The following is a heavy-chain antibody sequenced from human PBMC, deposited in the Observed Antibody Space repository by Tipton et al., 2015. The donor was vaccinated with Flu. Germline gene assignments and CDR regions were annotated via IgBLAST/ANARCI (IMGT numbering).Heavy chain of an antibody. J-gene: IGHJ3*02. CDR2: IYSTGST. D-gene: IGHD2-21*02. CDR1: GDSISSHY. Sequence: LRLSCTISGDSISSHYWTWIRQPAGKGLEWIGRIYSTGSTNYNPSLKNRVTMSVDTSKNQFSLNLTSVTAADTAVYFCARDSILTHANTGFDAFDIWGQGTVVNVSS. V-gene: IGHV4-4*07. CDR3: ARDSILTHANTGFDAFDI.